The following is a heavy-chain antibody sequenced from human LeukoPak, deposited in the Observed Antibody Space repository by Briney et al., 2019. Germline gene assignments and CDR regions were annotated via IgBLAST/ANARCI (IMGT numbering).Heavy chain of an antibody. CDR1: GFTFSSYA. J-gene: IGHJ3*02. Sequence: GRSLRLSCAASGFTFSSYAMHWVRQAPGKGLEWVAAISYDGSNTYYADSVKGRFTISRDNFKSTLYLQMNSLRPEDTAVYYCARERLPTPAYCGGDCPNDAFDIWGQGTMVTVSS. CDR2: ISYDGSNT. CDR3: ARERLPTPAYCGGDCPNDAFDI. V-gene: IGHV3-30-3*01. D-gene: IGHD2-21*02.